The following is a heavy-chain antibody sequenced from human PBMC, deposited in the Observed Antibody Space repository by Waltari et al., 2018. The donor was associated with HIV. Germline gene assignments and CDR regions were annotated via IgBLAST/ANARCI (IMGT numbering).Heavy chain of an antibody. J-gene: IGHJ4*02. CDR1: GFLFSSYG. V-gene: IGHV3-33*01. CDR3: ARGDIILMVYTIDY. Sequence: QVQLVESGGGVVQPGRSLRLSCAASGFLFSSYGMHWVRQAPGKGLEWVAVIWFDVNHKYYSDSVKGRFTISRDNSKDTVDLQMNSLRTEDTGVYYCARGDIILMVYTIDYWGQGTLVSVSS. CDR2: IWFDVNHK. D-gene: IGHD2-8*01.